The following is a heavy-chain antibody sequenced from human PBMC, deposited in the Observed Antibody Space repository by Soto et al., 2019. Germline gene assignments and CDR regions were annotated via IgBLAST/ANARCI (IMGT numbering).Heavy chain of an antibody. J-gene: IGHJ4*02. CDR3: ARGNLVGATPQAFDY. Sequence: QVQLVQSGAEVKKPGSSVKVSCKASGGTFSSYAISWVRQAPGQGLEWMGGIIPIFGTANYAQKFQGRVTIPADESTSTAYMELRSLRSADTAVYYCARGNLVGATPQAFDYWGEGTLVTVST. CDR2: IIPIFGTA. V-gene: IGHV1-69*12. CDR1: GGTFSSYA. D-gene: IGHD5-12*01.